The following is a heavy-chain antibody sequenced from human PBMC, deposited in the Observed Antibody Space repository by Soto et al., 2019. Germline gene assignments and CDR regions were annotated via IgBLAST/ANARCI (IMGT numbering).Heavy chain of an antibody. Sequence: GGSLRLSCAASGFTFSSYAMSWVRQAPGKGPEWVSAISGSGGSTYYADSVKGRFTISRDNSKNTLYLQMNSLRAEDTAVYYCAKWGTFWYLDYYYYGMDVWGQGTTVTVSS. D-gene: IGHD3-3*01. CDR3: AKWGTFWYLDYYYYGMDV. CDR2: ISGSGGST. J-gene: IGHJ6*02. V-gene: IGHV3-23*01. CDR1: GFTFSSYA.